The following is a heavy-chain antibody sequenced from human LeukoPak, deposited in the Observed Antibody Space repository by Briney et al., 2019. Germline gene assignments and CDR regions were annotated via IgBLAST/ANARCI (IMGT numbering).Heavy chain of an antibody. CDR3: ARHPNYDFWSGYYSRFDY. J-gene: IGHJ4*02. D-gene: IGHD3-3*01. Sequence: GGSLRLSCAASGFTFSSYSMNWVRQAPGKGLEWVSSISSSSSYIYYADSVKGRFTISRDNSKNTLYLQMNSLRAEDTAVYYCARHPNYDFWSGYYSRFDYWGQGTLVTVSS. CDR1: GFTFSSYS. CDR2: ISSSSSYI. V-gene: IGHV3-21*04.